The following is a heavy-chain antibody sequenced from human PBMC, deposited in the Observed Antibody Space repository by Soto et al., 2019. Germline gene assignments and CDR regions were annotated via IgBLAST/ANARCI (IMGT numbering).Heavy chain of an antibody. CDR3: AREESQQQLDLSGGMDV. V-gene: IGHV4-31*03. J-gene: IGHJ6*02. CDR1: GGSISSGGYY. CDR2: IYYSGST. D-gene: IGHD6-13*01. Sequence: QVQLQESGPGLVKPSQTLSLTCTVSGGSISSGGYYWSWIRQHPGKGLEWIGYIYYSGSTYYNPSLKSRVTISVDTSKNQFSLKLSSVTAADTAVYYCAREESQQQLDLSGGMDVWGQGTTVTVSS.